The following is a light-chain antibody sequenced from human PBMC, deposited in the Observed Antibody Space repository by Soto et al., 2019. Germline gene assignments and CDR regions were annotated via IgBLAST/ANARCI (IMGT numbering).Light chain of an antibody. V-gene: IGLV2-14*01. CDR3: SSSTTTSALV. CDR2: EVS. CDR1: TSDIGGYDY. J-gene: IGLJ1*01. Sequence: QSALTHPASVSGSPGQSITISCTGTTSDIGGYDYVSWYQHHPGRPPKLLIFEVSDRPSGVSNRFSASKSGNTASLTISGLQTEDEADYFCSSSTTTSALVFGTGTKVTVL.